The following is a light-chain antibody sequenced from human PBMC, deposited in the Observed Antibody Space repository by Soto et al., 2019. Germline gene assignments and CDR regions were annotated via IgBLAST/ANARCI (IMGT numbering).Light chain of an antibody. V-gene: IGLV2-14*01. CDR3: SSYTSTSTLYV. CDR2: EVR. Sequence: QSVLTQPASVSGSLGQSITISCTGTSSDVGEYNYVSWYQQHPAKAPKLMIYEVRNRPSGVSNRFSGSKSGNTASLTISGLQGEDEADYYCSSYTSTSTLYVFGTGTQLTVL. J-gene: IGLJ1*01. CDR1: SSDVGEYNY.